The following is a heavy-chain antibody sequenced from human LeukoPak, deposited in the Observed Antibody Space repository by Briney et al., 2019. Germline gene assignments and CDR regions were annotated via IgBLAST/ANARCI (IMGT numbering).Heavy chain of an antibody. CDR2: ISSSSSYI. V-gene: IGHV3-21*01. CDR1: GFTFSSYS. D-gene: IGHD1-26*01. J-gene: IGHJ4*02. CDR3: ARDPVGAPYYDS. Sequence: PGGSLRLSCAASGFTFSSYSMNWVRQAPGKGLEWVSSISSSSSYIYYADSVKGRFTISRDNAKNSLYLQMNSLRVEDTAVYYCARDPVGAPYYDSWAREPWSVSPQ.